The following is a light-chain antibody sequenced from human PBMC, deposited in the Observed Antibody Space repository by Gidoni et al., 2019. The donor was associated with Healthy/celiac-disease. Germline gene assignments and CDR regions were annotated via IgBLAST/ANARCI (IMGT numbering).Light chain of an antibody. CDR2: DVS. Sequence: TQPASVSGSPGQSITISCTGNSSDVGGYNYVSWYQQHPGKAPKLMIYDVSNRPSGVSNRFSGSKSGNTASLTISGLQAEDEADYYCSSYTSSSTRVFGGGTKLTVL. CDR3: SSYTSSSTRV. J-gene: IGLJ2*01. V-gene: IGLV2-14*03. CDR1: SSDVGGYNY.